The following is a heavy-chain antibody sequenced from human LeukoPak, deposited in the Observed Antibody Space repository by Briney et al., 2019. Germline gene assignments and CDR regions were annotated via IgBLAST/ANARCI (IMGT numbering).Heavy chain of an antibody. D-gene: IGHD3-10*01. Sequence: ASVKVSCKASGYTFTSYGISWVRQAPGQGLEWMGWISAYNGNTNYAQKLQGRVTMTTDTSTSTAYMELRSLRSDDTAVYYCARGPPLLLWFGELNDYWGQGTLVTVSS. J-gene: IGHJ4*02. CDR3: ARGPPLLLWFGELNDY. V-gene: IGHV1-18*01. CDR2: ISAYNGNT. CDR1: GYTFTSYG.